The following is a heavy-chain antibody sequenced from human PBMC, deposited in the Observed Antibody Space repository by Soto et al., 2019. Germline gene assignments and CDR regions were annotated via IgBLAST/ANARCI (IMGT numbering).Heavy chain of an antibody. D-gene: IGHD3-16*02. CDR1: GGSISSSNYY. V-gene: IGHV4-39*01. CDR2: FYYSGST. CDR3: ARRVQGGYRSIYHGWFDP. J-gene: IGHJ5*02. Sequence: QLQLQESGPGPVKPSETLSLTCTVSGGSISSSNYYWGWIRQPPGKGLEWIGSFYYSGSTYYNPSLKSRVTISVDTSKSQFSLKLSSVTAADTAVYYCARRVQGGYRSIYHGWFDPWGQGTLVTVSS.